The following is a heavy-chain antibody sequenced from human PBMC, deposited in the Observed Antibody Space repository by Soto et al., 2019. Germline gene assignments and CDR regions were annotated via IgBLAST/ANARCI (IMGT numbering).Heavy chain of an antibody. CDR3: ARDLAAGDH. J-gene: IGHJ4*02. Sequence: QVQLVQSGAEVKKPGASVKLSCRTSGYTFTHYYIHWVRQAPGQGLEWLAIINPASGSTNYAQDFQGRVTLIMDTSTTTVYMELSGLRAEYTAIFYCARDLAAGDHWGQGTLVTVSS. CDR2: INPASGST. CDR1: GYTFTHYY. V-gene: IGHV1-46*01. D-gene: IGHD6-13*01.